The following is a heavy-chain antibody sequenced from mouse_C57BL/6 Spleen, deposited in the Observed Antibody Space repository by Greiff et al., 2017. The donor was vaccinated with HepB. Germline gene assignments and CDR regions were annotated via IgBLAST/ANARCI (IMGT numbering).Heavy chain of an antibody. D-gene: IGHD1-1*01. CDR3: AGGGSSYPYWYFDV. CDR2: IHPNSGST. Sequence: VQLQQPGAELVKPGASVKLSCKASGYTFTSYWMHWVKQRPGQGLEWIGMIHPNSGSTNYNEKFKSKATLTVDKSSSTAYMQLSSLTSEDSAVYYCAGGGSSYPYWYFDVWGTGTTVTVSS. V-gene: IGHV1-64*01. CDR1: GYTFTSYW. J-gene: IGHJ1*03.